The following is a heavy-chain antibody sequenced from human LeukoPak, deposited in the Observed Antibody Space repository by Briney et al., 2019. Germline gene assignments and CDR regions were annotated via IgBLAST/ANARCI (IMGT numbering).Heavy chain of an antibody. CDR1: GYTFTSYG. V-gene: IGHV1-18*01. CDR2: ISAYNGNT. Sequence: AASVKVSCKASGYTFTSYGISWVRQAPGQGLEWMGWISAYNGNTNYAQKLQGRVTMTTDTSTSTAYMELRSLRSDDTAVYYCAKAATFGIAVAGILLGVSDFDYWGQGTLVTVSS. CDR3: AKAATFGIAVAGILLGVSDFDY. J-gene: IGHJ4*02. D-gene: IGHD6-19*01.